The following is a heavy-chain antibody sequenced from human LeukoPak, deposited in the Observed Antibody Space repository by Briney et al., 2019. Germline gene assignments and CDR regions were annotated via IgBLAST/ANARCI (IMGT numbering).Heavy chain of an antibody. D-gene: IGHD3-3*01. J-gene: IGHJ4*02. CDR3: ARSMMSGYHFDY. V-gene: IGHV4-59*01. CDR2: IYYSGST. CDR1: GGSISSYY. Sequence: SETLSLTCTVSGGSISSYYWSWIRQPPGKGLEWIGYIYYSGSTNYNPSLKSRVTISVDTSKNQFSLKLSSVTAADTAVYYCARSMMSGYHFDYWGQGTLVTVSS.